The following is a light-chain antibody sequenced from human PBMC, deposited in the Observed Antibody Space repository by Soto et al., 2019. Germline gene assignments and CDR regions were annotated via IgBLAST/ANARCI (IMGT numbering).Light chain of an antibody. J-gene: IGLJ1*01. CDR1: GSDVGHYNY. CDR2: EVS. V-gene: IGLV2-14*01. CDR3: SSYTTTLTTFV. Sequence: QSVLTQPRSVSGSPRQSVTISCTGTGSDVGHYNYVSWYQQNPGKAPKLMIYEVSNRPSGVPNRFSGSKSGNTASLTISGLQAEDVADYYCSSYTTTLTTFVSGTGSKVP.